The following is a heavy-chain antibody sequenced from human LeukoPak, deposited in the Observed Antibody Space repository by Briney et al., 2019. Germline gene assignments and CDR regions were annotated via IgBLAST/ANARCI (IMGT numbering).Heavy chain of an antibody. Sequence: SETLSLTCAVYGGSFSGYYWSWIRQPPGKGLEWIGEINHSGSTNYNPSLKSRVTISVDTSKNQFSLKLSSVTAADTAVYYCARRDYYDSSGYYDYWGQGTLVTVSS. CDR2: INHSGST. CDR3: ARRDYYDSSGYYDY. CDR1: GGSFSGYY. D-gene: IGHD3-22*01. J-gene: IGHJ4*02. V-gene: IGHV4-34*01.